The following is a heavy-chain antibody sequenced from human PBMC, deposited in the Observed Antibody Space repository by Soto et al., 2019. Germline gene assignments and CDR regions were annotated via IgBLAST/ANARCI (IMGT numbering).Heavy chain of an antibody. CDR1: GDIFSGYS. D-gene: IGHD5-12*01. Sequence: QVQLVQSGAEVKKPGSSVKVSCKTSGDIFSGYSISWVRQAPGQGLEWMGGIIPIFGTTNYAQRFHGRVTITADKATSTVYMELYSLKSEDPGVYDCARDLGSGCDPGGYWGQGTLVTVSS. CDR2: IIPIFGTT. V-gene: IGHV1-69*14. CDR3: ARDLGSGCDPGGY. J-gene: IGHJ4*02.